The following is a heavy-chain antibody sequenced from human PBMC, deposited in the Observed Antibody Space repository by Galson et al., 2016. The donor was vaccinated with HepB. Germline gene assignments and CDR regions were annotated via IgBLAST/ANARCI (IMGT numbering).Heavy chain of an antibody. D-gene: IGHD3-10*01. CDR3: ARDRQWLRESSHY. J-gene: IGHJ4*02. V-gene: IGHV1-18*01. Sequence: NYARKFQDRVTLTTDTSTNTVYMELRSLTSDDTAVYYCARDRQWLRESSHYWGQGTLVTVSS.